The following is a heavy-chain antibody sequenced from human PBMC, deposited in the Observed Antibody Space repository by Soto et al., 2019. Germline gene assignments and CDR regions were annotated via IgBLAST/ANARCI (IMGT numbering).Heavy chain of an antibody. D-gene: IGHD5-12*01. CDR3: ARDTLGYSGYDLPDI. CDR2: ISYDGSNK. Sequence: GGSLRLSCAASGFTFLLSALPWVRQAPGTGLEWVAVISYDGSNKSYADSVKGRFTLSRDNSKNTLYLQMNSLRAEDTAVYYCARDTLGYSGYDLPDIWGQGTMVTVSS. V-gene: IGHV3-30*04. CDR1: GFTFLLSA. J-gene: IGHJ3*02.